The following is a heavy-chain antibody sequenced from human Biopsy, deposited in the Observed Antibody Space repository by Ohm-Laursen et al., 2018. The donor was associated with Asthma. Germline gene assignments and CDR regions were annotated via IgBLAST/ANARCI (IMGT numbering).Heavy chain of an antibody. V-gene: IGHV3-11*04. D-gene: IGHD3-22*01. CDR2: ISSSGSTI. J-gene: IGHJ6*02. CDR3: ARDANIYYDSSGYYYNYYYGMDV. Sequence: SLRLSCAASGFTFSDYYMSWIRQAPGKGLEWVSYISSSGSTIYYADSVKGRFTISRDNAKNSLYLQMNSLRAEDTAVYYCARDANIYYDSSGYYYNYYYGMDVWGQGTTVTVSS. CDR1: GFTFSDYY.